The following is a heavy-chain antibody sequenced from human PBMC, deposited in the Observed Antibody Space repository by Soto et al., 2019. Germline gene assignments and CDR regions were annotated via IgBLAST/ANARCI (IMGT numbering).Heavy chain of an antibody. CDR2: ISSSGSTI. J-gene: IGHJ5*02. D-gene: IGHD2-15*01. CDR1: GFTFSDYY. V-gene: IGHV3-11*01. CDR3: ARWYVVVAATRSLDP. Sequence: PGGSLRLSCAASGFTFSDYYMSWIRQAPGKGLEWVSYISSSGSTIYYADSVKGRFTISRDNAKNSLYLQMNSLRAEDTAVYYCARWYVVVAATRSLDPWGQGTLVTVSS.